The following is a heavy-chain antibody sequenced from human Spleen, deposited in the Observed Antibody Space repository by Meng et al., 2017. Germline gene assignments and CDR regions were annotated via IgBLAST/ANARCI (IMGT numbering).Heavy chain of an antibody. Sequence: GGSLRLSCAASGFTFDDSAMHWVRQAPGKGLEWVSGISWNSGSIDYADSVKGRFTISRDNAKNSLYLQMNSLRAEDTAVYYCARDSRRYYDILTGYHYGMDVWGQGTTVTVSS. D-gene: IGHD3-9*01. J-gene: IGHJ6*02. V-gene: IGHV3-9*01. CDR1: GFTFDDSA. CDR2: ISWNSGSI. CDR3: ARDSRRYYDILTGYHYGMDV.